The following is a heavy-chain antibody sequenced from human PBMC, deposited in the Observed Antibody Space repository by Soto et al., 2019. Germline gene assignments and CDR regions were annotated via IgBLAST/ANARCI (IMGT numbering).Heavy chain of an antibody. J-gene: IGHJ4*02. CDR3: ARPPGYISDWYYFDL. V-gene: IGHV1-2*02. D-gene: IGHD3-9*01. CDR2: INPKSGGT. Sequence: ASVKVSCKASGYTFTDYYMHWVRQAPGQGLEWMGWINPKSGGTNYAQKFQGRVSMTWDTSLNTAYMELSSLMSEDTAVYYCARPPGYISDWYYFDLWGQGTLVTVLL. CDR1: GYTFTDYY.